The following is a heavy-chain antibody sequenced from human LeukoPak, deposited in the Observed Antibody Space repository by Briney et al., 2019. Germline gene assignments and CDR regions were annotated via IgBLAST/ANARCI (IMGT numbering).Heavy chain of an antibody. V-gene: IGHV3-7*01. CDR3: ARDYIGYCSSTSCLTSDY. Sequence: GSEKYYVDSVKGRFTISRDNAKNSLYLQMNSLRAEDTAVYYCARDYIGYCSSTSCLTSDYWGQGTLVTVSS. CDR2: GSEK. D-gene: IGHD2-2*01. J-gene: IGHJ4*02.